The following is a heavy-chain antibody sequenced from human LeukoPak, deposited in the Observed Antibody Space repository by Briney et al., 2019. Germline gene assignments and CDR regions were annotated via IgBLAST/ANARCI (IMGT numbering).Heavy chain of an antibody. D-gene: IGHD3-10*01. CDR1: GFTFSSYA. Sequence: PGRSLRLSCAASGFTFSSYAMHWVRQAPGKAWVAVISYDGSNKYYADSVKGRFTISRDNSKNTLYLQMNSLRAEDTAVYYCARGPRGRGIYGIGVWGQGTTVTVSS. J-gene: IGHJ6*02. CDR3: ARGPRGRGIYGIGV. CDR2: ISYDGSNK. V-gene: IGHV3-30-3*01.